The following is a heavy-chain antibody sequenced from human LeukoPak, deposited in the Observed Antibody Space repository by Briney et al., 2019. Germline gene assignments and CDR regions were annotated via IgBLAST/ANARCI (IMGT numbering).Heavy chain of an antibody. V-gene: IGHV1-24*01. CDR3: ARGVRENRSWYTVHFDY. J-gene: IGHJ4*02. Sequence: ASVKVSCKVSGYTLTELSMHWVRQAPGKGLEWMGGFDPEDGETIYAQKFQGRVTMTEDTSTDTAYMELSSLRSEDTAVYYCARGVRENRSWYTVHFDYWGQGTLVTVSS. CDR1: GYTLTELS. CDR2: FDPEDGET. D-gene: IGHD2-2*02.